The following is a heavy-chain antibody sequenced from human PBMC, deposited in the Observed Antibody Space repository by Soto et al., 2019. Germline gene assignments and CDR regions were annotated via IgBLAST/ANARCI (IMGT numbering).Heavy chain of an antibody. CDR2: ISSSGSTI. CDR1: GFTFSDYY. V-gene: IGHV3-11*01. J-gene: IGHJ6*03. D-gene: IGHD2-15*01. Sequence: QVQLVESGGGLVKPGGSLRLSCAASGFTFSDYYMSWIRQAPGKGLEWVSYISSSGSTIYYADSVKGRFTISRDNAKNSLYLQMNSLRADDTAVYYCARVGVVVVAATEYYYYYYMDVWGKGTTVTVSS. CDR3: ARVGVVVVAATEYYYYYYMDV.